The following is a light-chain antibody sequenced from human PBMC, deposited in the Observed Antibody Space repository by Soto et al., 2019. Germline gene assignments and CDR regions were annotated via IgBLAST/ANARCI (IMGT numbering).Light chain of an antibody. CDR1: SSNIGACYD. CDR2: GNS. V-gene: IGLV1-40*01. J-gene: IGLJ2*01. CDR3: QSYDSSLSGGV. Sequence: QAVVTQPPSVSGAPGQRVTISCTGSSSNIGACYDVPWYQQLPGTAPKLLIYGNSNRPSGVPDRFSGSKSGTSASLAITGLQAEDEADYYCQSYDSSLSGGVFGGGTKLTVL.